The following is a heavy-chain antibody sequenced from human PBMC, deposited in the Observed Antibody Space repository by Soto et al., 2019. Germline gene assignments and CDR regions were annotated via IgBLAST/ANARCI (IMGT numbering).Heavy chain of an antibody. D-gene: IGHD6-19*01. J-gene: IGHJ4*02. CDR3: ARALRYMRSGWYHYFDY. V-gene: IGHV4-4*02. CDR2: IYHSGST. Sequence: QVQLQESGPGLVKPSGTLSLTCAVSGGSISSSNWWSWVRQPPGKGLEWIGEIYHSGSTNYNPSLKSRVTISVDKSKNQFSLKLSSVTAADTAVYYCARALRYMRSGWYHYFDYWGQGTLVTVSS. CDR1: GGSISSSNW.